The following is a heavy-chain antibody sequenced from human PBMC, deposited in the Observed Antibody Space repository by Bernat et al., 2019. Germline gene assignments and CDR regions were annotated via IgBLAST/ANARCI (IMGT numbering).Heavy chain of an antibody. D-gene: IGHD6-13*01. CDR1: ALTFSRHW. J-gene: IGHJ6*03. CDR3: ARDLIAAAGTLGYYYYMDV. CDR2: INQDGSEK. Sequence: ELQLVESGGDLVQPGGSLRLSCVVPALTFSRHWMSWVRQAPGKGLEWVANINQDGSEKYYVDSVKGRFTISRDSAKNSLYLQMNSLRAEDTAVYYCARDLIAAAGTLGYYYYMDVWGKGTTVTVSS. V-gene: IGHV3-7*01.